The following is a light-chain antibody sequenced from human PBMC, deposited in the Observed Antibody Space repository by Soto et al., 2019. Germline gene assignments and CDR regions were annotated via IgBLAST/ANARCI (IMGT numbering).Light chain of an antibody. CDR3: QQYHYWPPIT. J-gene: IGKJ5*01. V-gene: IGKV3-15*01. Sequence: EIVLTQSPATLSVSPGERVTLSFRASQSVDINLAWYQQKPGQAPRLLIYGASTRATGIPARFSGSGSGAEFALTISSLQSEDFAVYYCQQYHYWPPITFGQGTRLEIK. CDR2: GAS. CDR1: QSVDIN.